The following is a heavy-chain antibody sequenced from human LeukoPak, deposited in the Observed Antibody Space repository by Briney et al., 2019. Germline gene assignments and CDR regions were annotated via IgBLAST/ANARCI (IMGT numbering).Heavy chain of an antibody. Sequence: GGSLRLSCAASGFAFSSYAMHWVRQAPGKGLEYVSAISSNGGSTYYANSVKGRFTISRDNSKNTLYLQMGSLRAEDMAVYYCARGRRPAAAGTEYYYYYYGMDVWGQGTTVTVSS. CDR1: GFAFSSYA. V-gene: IGHV3-64*01. CDR3: ARGRRPAAAGTEYYYYYYGMDV. D-gene: IGHD6-13*01. J-gene: IGHJ6*02. CDR2: ISSNGGST.